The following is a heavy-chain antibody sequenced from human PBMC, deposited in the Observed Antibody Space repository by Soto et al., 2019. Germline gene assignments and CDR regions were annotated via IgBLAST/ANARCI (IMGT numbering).Heavy chain of an antibody. CDR3: ALFGGKLYYYYMAV. J-gene: IGHJ6*03. Sequence: LRLCCAASRFTVSSYAMSWVRQATGKGLEWVSAISGSGGSTYYADSVKGRFTISRDNSKNTLYLQMNSLRAEDTAVYYCALFGGKLYYYYMAVRGKGTTVTVSS. CDR2: ISGSGGST. V-gene: IGHV3-23*01. CDR1: RFTVSSYA. D-gene: IGHD3-10*02.